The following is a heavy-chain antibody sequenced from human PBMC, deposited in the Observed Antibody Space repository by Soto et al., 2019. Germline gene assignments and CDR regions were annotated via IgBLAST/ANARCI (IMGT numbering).Heavy chain of an antibody. CDR3: TADVPGEGEGEFDY. V-gene: IGHV3-30-3*01. CDR1: GFTFSSYA. CDR2: ISYDGSNK. D-gene: IGHD4-17*01. Sequence: PGGSLRLSCAASGFTFSSYAMHWVRQAPGKGLEWVAVISYDGSNKYYADSVKGRFTISRDNSKNTLYLQMNSLRAEDTAVYYCTADVPGEGEGEFDYWGQGTLVTVSS. J-gene: IGHJ4*02.